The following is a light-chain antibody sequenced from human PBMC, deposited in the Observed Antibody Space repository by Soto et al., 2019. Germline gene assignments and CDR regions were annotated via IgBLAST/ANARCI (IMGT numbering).Light chain of an antibody. CDR3: AAWDDSLNGLI. Sequence: QSALTQPPSASGTPGQRVTISCSGSSSNIGSNTVNWYQQLPGTAPKLLIYNNNQRPSGVPARVSGSKSGTSASLAISGLQSEDEADYYCAAWDDSLNGLIFGGGTKLTVL. CDR1: SSNIGSNT. V-gene: IGLV1-44*01. J-gene: IGLJ2*01. CDR2: NNN.